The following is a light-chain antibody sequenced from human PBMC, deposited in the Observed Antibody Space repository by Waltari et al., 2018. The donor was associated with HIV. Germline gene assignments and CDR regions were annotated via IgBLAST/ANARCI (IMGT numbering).Light chain of an antibody. J-gene: IGLJ2*01. CDR2: GNN. CDR3: QSHDSSLSGSV. V-gene: IGLV1-40*01. Sequence: QSVLTQPPSVSGAPGQSVTISCTGSSSNIGAGYDVPWYRQLPGTAPKLLIYGNNNRPSGVPDRFSNSKSGRSASLAITGLQTEDEADYYCQSHDSSLSGSVFGGRTKLTVL. CDR1: SSNIGAGYD.